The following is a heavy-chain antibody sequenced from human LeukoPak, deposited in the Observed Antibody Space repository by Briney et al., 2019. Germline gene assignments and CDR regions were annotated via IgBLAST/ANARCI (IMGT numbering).Heavy chain of an antibody. CDR2: INPNTGGT. CDR3: ARVRYNYGSFDY. V-gene: IGHV1-2*02. D-gene: IGHD5-18*01. J-gene: IGHJ4*02. CDR1: GYTFTGYY. Sequence: ASVKVSCKASGYTFTGYYMHWVRQAPGQGLAWMGWINPNTGGTNYAQKFQGRVTMTRDTSISTAYMELSRLRSDDTAVYYCARVRYNYGSFDYWGQGTLVTVSS.